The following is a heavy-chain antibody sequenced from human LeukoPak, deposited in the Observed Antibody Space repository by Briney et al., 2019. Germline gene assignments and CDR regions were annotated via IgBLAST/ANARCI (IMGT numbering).Heavy chain of an antibody. V-gene: IGHV3-74*01. J-gene: IGHJ4*02. CDR1: GFTISSYW. CDR2: IYSGGSGQ. D-gene: IGHD4-11*01. Sequence: SGGSLRLSCAASGFTISSYWMHWVRHAPGKGLVWVSRIYSGGSGQGYADSVKGRFTISRDNAKNTLDLQMNSLRAEDTVVYYCAGGSTTAPDLWGRERPVTVS. CDR3: AGGSTTAPDL.